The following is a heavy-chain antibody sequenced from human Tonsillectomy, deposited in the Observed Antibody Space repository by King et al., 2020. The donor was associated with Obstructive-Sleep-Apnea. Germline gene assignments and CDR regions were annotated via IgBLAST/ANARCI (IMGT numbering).Heavy chain of an antibody. CDR1: GASISSRSYY. V-gene: IGHV4-39*07. D-gene: IGHD3-3*01. J-gene: IGHJ4*02. Sequence: QMQLQESGPGLVKPSETLSLTCTVSGASISSRSYYWGWIRQPPGKGLEWIGTIYYSERTDYNPSLKSRVTTFVDTSKNQFSLKLSSVTAADTAMYYCARADLLRFLEWPHYFDSWGQGALVTVSS. CDR2: IYYSERT. CDR3: ARADLLRFLEWPHYFDS.